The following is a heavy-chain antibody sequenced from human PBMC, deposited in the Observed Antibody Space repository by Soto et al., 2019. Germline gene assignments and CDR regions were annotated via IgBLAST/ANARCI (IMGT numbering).Heavy chain of an antibody. J-gene: IGHJ6*02. CDR2: IWYDGSNK. CDR1: GFTFSSYG. CDR3: AREGVRFLEWLLKPHYYYGMDV. Sequence: GGSLRLSCAASGFTFSSYGMHWVRQAPGKGLERVAVIWYDGSNKYYADSVKGRFTISRDNSKNTLYLQMNSLRAEDTAVYYCAREGVRFLEWLLKPHYYYGMDVWGQGTTVTVSS. V-gene: IGHV3-33*01. D-gene: IGHD3-3*01.